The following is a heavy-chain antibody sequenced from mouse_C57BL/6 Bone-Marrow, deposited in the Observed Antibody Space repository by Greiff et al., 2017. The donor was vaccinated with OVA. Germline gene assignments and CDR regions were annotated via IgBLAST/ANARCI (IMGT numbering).Heavy chain of an antibody. J-gene: IGHJ4*01. CDR1: GYSFTGYY. Sequence: VQLKQSGPELVKPGASVKISCKASGYSFTGYYMNWVKQSPEKSLEWIGEINPSTGGTTYNQKFKAKATLTVAKSSSTAYMQLKSLTSEDSAVYYCARWEGYDYDAMDYWGQGTSVTVSS. CDR2: INPSTGGT. D-gene: IGHD2-10*02. CDR3: ARWEGYDYDAMDY. V-gene: IGHV1-42*01.